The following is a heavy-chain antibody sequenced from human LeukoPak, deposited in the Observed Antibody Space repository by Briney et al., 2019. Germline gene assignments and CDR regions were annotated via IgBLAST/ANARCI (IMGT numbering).Heavy chain of an antibody. D-gene: IGHD6-25*01. CDR3: ARAAYSSGPDY. V-gene: IGHV3-48*02. Sequence: GGSLGLSCAASGFTFSGYSMNWVRQAPGKGLEWVPYLGPSSNAIHYADSVKGRFTISRDNAKNSLYLLMNSLRDEDTAVYYCARAAYSSGPDYWGQGTLVTVSS. CDR2: LGPSSNAI. J-gene: IGHJ4*02. CDR1: GFTFSGYS.